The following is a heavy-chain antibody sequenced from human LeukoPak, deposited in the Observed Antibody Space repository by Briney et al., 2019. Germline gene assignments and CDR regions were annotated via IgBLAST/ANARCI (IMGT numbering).Heavy chain of an antibody. Sequence: GASVKVSCKASGYTFTNYAMNWVRQAPGQGLEWMGWINTNTGNPTYAQGFTGRFVFSLDTSVSTAYLQISSLKAEDTAVYYCARALKVGATAWFDYWGQGTLVTVSS. CDR1: GYTFTNYA. V-gene: IGHV7-4-1*02. D-gene: IGHD1-26*01. CDR3: ARALKVGATAWFDY. CDR2: INTNTGNP. J-gene: IGHJ4*02.